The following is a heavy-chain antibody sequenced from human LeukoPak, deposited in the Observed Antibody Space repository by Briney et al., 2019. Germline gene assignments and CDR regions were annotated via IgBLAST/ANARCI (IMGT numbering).Heavy chain of an antibody. J-gene: IGHJ5*02. CDR2: IYYSGST. CDR1: GGSISSSSYY. Sequence: KPSETLSLTCTVSGGSISSSSYYWGWIRQPPGKGLEWIGSIYYSGSTYYNPSLKSRVTISVDTSKNQFSLKLSSVTAADTAVYYCARGYDSNYVPYNWFDPWGQGTLVTVSS. V-gene: IGHV4-39*01. D-gene: IGHD4-11*01. CDR3: ARGYDSNYVPYNWFDP.